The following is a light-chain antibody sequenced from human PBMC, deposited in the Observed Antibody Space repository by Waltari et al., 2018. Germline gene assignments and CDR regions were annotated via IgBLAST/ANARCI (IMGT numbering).Light chain of an antibody. CDR3: QHYRSSPPP. J-gene: IGKJ1*01. CDR1: QSVSSGY. CDR2: GAS. Sequence: EIVLTQSPGTLSLSPGERATLSCRARQSVSSGYLAWYQHEPGQAPRLLIYGASNRAAGIPDRFSGGGSGTDFTLTISRLEPEDFAVYYCQHYRSSPPPFGQGTNVEIK. V-gene: IGKV3-20*01.